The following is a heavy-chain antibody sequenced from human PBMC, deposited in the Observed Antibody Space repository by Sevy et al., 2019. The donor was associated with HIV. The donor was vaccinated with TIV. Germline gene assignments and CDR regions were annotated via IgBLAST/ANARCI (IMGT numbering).Heavy chain of an antibody. CDR2: ISAYNGNT. Sequence: ASVKVSCKASGYTFTSYGISWVRQAPGQGLEWMGWISAYNGNTNYAQKLQGRVTMTTDTSTSTAYMELRSLRSDDTAVYYCARGGIGYCSGGSCYDYYYYYGMDVWGQGTTVTVSS. CDR1: GYTFTSYG. V-gene: IGHV1-18*01. J-gene: IGHJ6*02. CDR3: ARGGIGYCSGGSCYDYYYYYGMDV. D-gene: IGHD2-15*01.